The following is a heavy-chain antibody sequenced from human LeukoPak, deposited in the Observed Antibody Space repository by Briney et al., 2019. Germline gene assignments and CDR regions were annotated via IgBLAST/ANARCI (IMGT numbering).Heavy chain of an antibody. D-gene: IGHD6-19*01. CDR1: GGSISSSSYY. CDR2: IYYSGST. CDR3: ARLGYSSGGGAFDI. Sequence: SETLSLTCTVSGGSISSSSYYWGWIRQPPGKGLEWIGSIYYSGSTYYNPSLKSRVTISVDTSKNQFSLKLSSVTAADTAVDYCARLGYSSGGGAFDIWGQGTMVTVSS. V-gene: IGHV4-39*01. J-gene: IGHJ3*02.